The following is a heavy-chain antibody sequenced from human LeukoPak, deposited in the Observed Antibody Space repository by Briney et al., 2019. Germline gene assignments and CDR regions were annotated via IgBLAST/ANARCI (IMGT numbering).Heavy chain of an antibody. D-gene: IGHD3-10*01. CDR3: ARPLSSGSPQGLPTSPHLDY. CDR1: GFTFRSCE. Sequence: GGSLRLSCAASGFTFRSCELSWVRQAPAKGLEWVSYISSSGSIIYYADSVKGRFIISRDNAKNSLYLQMTSLRAEDTAVYYCARPLSSGSPQGLPTSPHLDYWGQGTLVTVSS. V-gene: IGHV3-48*03. CDR2: ISSSGSII. J-gene: IGHJ4*02.